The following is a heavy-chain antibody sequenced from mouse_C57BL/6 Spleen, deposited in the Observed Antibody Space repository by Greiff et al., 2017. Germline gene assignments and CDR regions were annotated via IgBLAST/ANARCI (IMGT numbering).Heavy chain of an antibody. CDR2: IGPGSGNT. CDR3: ARYGNDGYSFAY. V-gene: IGHV1-77*01. J-gene: IGHJ3*01. CDR1: GYTFTDYC. D-gene: IGHD2-3*01. Sequence: VQLQQSGAELVKPGASVKISCKASGYTFTDYCINWVKQRPGQGLEWIGKIGPGSGNTYYNEKFKGKATLTADKSSSTAYMQLSSLTSEDSAVYFCARYGNDGYSFAYWGQGTLVTVSA.